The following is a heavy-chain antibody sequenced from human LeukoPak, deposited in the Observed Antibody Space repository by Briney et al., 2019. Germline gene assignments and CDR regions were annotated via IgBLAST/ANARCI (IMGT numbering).Heavy chain of an antibody. CDR1: GGSISSYY. J-gene: IGHJ4*02. Sequence: SETLSLTCTVSGGSISSYYWSWIRQPPGKGLESIGYIHYSGSTNYNPSLKRRVTISVDTSKNQFSLKLSSVTAADTAVYYCARGRVGVGATTRTLDYWGQGTLVTVSS. D-gene: IGHD1-26*01. CDR2: IHYSGST. V-gene: IGHV4-59*08. CDR3: ARGRVGVGATTRTLDY.